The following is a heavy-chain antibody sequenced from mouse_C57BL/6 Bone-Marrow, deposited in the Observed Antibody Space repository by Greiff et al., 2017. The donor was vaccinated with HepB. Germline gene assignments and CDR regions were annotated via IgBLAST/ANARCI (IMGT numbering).Heavy chain of an antibody. D-gene: IGHD1-1*01. CDR2: IYPGNSDT. J-gene: IGHJ2*01. Sequence: EVQLQQSGTVLARPGASVKMSCKTSGYTFTSYWMHWVKQRPGQGLEWIGAIYPGNSDTSYNQKFKGKAKLTAGTSASTAYMELSSLTHEDSAVYYCTNLITTFNFDYWGQGTTLTVSS. CDR1: GYTFTSYW. V-gene: IGHV1-5*01. CDR3: TNLITTFNFDY.